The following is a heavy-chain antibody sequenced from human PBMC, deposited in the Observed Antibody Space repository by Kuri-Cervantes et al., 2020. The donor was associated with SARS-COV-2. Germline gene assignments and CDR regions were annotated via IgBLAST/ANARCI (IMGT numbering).Heavy chain of an antibody. D-gene: IGHD2-2*01. CDR2: INPNNGAT. Sequence: ASVKVSCKASGGTFSSYAISWVRQAPGQGLEWMGWINPNNGATDNAQKFQGRVTMTLDTSISTAYMELSRLRSDDTAVYYCVRDLAVVVPAATDDYWGQGTRV. CDR1: GGTFSSYA. V-gene: IGHV1-2*02. CDR3: VRDLAVVVPAATDDY. J-gene: IGHJ4*02.